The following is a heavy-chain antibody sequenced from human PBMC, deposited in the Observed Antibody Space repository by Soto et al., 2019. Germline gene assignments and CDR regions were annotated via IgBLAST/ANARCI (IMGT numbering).Heavy chain of an antibody. CDR3: ARELGNMITFGGVIVILLGSNWFDP. CDR2: INAGNGNT. J-gene: IGHJ5*02. CDR1: GYTFTSYA. Sequence: GASVNVSCKASGYTFTSYAMHWVRQAPGQRLEWMGWINAGNGNTKYSQKFQGRVTITRDTSAGTAYMELSSLRSEDTAVYYCARELGNMITFGGVIVILLGSNWFDPWGQGTLVTVSS. V-gene: IGHV1-3*01. D-gene: IGHD3-16*02.